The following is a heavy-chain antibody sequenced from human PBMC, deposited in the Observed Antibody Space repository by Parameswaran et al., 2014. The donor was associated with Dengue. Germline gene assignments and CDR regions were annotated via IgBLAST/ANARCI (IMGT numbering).Heavy chain of an antibody. CDR3: ARGLRQLVRNYYYGMDV. CDR2: INHSGST. V-gene: IGHV4-34*01. J-gene: IGHJ6*02. Sequence: VRQAPGKGLEWIGEINHSGSTNYNPSLKSRVTISVDTSKNQFSLKLSSVTAADTAVYYCARGLRQLVRNYYYGMDVWGQGTTVTVSS. D-gene: IGHD6-6*01.